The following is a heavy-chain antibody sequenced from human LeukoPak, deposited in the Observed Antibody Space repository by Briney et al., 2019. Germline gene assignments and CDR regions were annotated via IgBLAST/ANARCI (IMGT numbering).Heavy chain of an antibody. D-gene: IGHD6-13*01. CDR1: GGSISSSTYY. CDR3: ARRSQAAAGRGIDY. V-gene: IGHV4-39*01. Sequence: SETLSLTCTVSGGSISSSTYYWGWIRRPPGKGLEWIGSIYYSGSTYYNPSLKSRVTVSVDTSKNQFSLKLSSVTAADTAVYYCARRSQAAAGRGIDYWGQGTLVTVSS. CDR2: IYYSGST. J-gene: IGHJ4*02.